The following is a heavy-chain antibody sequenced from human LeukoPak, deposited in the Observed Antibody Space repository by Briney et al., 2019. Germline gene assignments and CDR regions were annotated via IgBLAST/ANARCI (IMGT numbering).Heavy chain of an antibody. CDR1: GFTFSDYY. V-gene: IGHV3-11*04. CDR2: ISSSGSTI. Sequence: GGSLRLSCAASGFTFSDYYMSWIRQAPGKGLEWVSYISSSGSTIYYADSVKGRFTISRDNAKNSLYLQMNSLRAEDTAVYYCARDRPFTSSIFDYWGQGTLVTVSS. J-gene: IGHJ4*02. CDR3: ARDRPFTSSIFDY. D-gene: IGHD2/OR15-2a*01.